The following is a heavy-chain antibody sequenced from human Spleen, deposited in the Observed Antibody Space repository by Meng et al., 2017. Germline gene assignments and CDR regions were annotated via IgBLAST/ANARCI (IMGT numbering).Heavy chain of an antibody. CDR1: GFTFSRYA. Sequence: QVQLVESGGGVVQPGRSLRLSCAASGFTFSRYAMHWVRQAPGKGLEWVAIISYDGSNKYSADSVEGRFTISRDNSKNTLFLQMNSLRPEDTAVYYCARDWGEFDPWGLGTLVTVSS. V-gene: IGHV3-30-3*01. CDR3: ARDWGEFDP. D-gene: IGHD3-10*01. J-gene: IGHJ5*02. CDR2: ISYDGSNK.